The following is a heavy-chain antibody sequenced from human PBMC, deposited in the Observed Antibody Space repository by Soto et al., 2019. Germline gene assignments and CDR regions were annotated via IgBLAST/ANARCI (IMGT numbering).Heavy chain of an antibody. Sequence: PGGSLRLSCAASGCTFSSYSMNWVRQAPGKGLEWVSYISSSSSTIYYADSVKGRFTISRDNAKNSLYLQMNSLRAEDTAVYYCARDRGYCSGGSCSRRRDWYFDLWGRGTLVTVSS. CDR3: ARDRGYCSGGSCSRRRDWYFDL. CDR1: GCTFSSYS. J-gene: IGHJ2*01. CDR2: ISSSSSTI. D-gene: IGHD2-15*01. V-gene: IGHV3-48*01.